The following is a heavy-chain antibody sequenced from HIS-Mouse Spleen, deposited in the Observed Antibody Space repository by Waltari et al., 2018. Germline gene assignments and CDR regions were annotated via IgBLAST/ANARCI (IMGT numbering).Heavy chain of an antibody. CDR2: IYYSGST. Sequence: QLQLQESGPGLVKPSETLSLTCTVSGGSISSSSYYWGWIRQPPGKGLEGIESIYYSGSTYYNQSLKSRVTISVDTSKNQFSLKRSSVTAADTAVYYCAREIPYSSSWYDWYFDLWGRGTLVTVSS. CDR1: GGSISSSSYY. D-gene: IGHD6-13*01. CDR3: AREIPYSSSWYDWYFDL. J-gene: IGHJ2*01. V-gene: IGHV4-39*07.